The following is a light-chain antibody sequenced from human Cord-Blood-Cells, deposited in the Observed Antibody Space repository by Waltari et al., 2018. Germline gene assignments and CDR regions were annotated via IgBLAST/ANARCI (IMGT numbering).Light chain of an antibody. CDR1: SIDVGGYKN. Sequence: QSALTQPRSVSGSPAQPVTISCTGTSIDVGGYKNVSWYQQHQGKAPKPMIYDLSKRPLWVPDRFSGSKSGNTASLTISGLQAEDEADYYCCSYAGSYTVFGGGTKLTVL. CDR3: CSYAGSYTV. J-gene: IGLJ3*02. CDR2: DLS. V-gene: IGLV2-11*01.